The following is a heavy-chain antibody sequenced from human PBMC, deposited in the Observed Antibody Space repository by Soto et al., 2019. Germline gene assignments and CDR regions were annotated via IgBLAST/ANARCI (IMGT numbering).Heavy chain of an antibody. CDR1: GFTFSDFY. CDR3: ARLRASSWYMGGYLDY. Sequence: QVQLVESGGGLVKPGGSLRLSCAASGFTFSDFYMSWIRQAPGKGLEYVSYIVTSSAYTNYADSVKGRFTISRDNAKNSLYLEMNSLRAEDTAVYYCARLRASSWYMGGYLDYWGQGTLVTVSS. V-gene: IGHV3-11*06. CDR2: IVTSSAYT. J-gene: IGHJ4*02. D-gene: IGHD6-13*01.